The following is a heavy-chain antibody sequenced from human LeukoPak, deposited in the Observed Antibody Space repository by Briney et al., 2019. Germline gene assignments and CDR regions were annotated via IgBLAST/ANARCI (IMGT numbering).Heavy chain of an antibody. V-gene: IGHV3-11*01. CDR3: ARGKYDSSPFLQH. Sequence: GGSLRLSCAASGFAFSDYYMSWIRQAPGKGLEWVSYISSSGSIIYYADSVKGRFTISRDNAKNSMYLQMNSLRAEDTAVYYCARGKYDSSPFLQHWGQGTLVTVSS. CDR2: ISSSGSII. CDR1: GFAFSDYY. D-gene: IGHD3-22*01. J-gene: IGHJ1*01.